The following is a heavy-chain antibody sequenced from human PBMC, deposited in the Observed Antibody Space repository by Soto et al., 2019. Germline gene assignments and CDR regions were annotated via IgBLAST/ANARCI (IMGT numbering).Heavy chain of an antibody. Sequence: RGSLRLSCAASGFTFSSHGMHWVRQAPGKGLEWVAVIRYDGSNRYYADSVEGRFTTPRDNSKNTLYRQMNSLRAEDTCVYYCSRDLAEYGVFDPWGQGTLVTVSS. CDR3: SRDLAEYGVFDP. V-gene: IGHV3-33*01. J-gene: IGHJ5*02. CDR2: IRYDGSNR. CDR1: GFTFSSHG. D-gene: IGHD4-17*01.